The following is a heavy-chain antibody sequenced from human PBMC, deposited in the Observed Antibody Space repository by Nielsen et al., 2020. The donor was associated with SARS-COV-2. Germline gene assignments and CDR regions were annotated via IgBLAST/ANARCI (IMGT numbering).Heavy chain of an antibody. CDR2: IFYTGNT. Sequence: SETLSLTCTVSGGSISGYYWSWIRQPPGKGLEWIGCIFYTGNTYYNPSFQSRVTISVDTSQNQFSLKLSSATAADTALYYCARRSSGGYARRFFDYWGQGALVTVSS. CDR1: GGSISGYY. V-gene: IGHV4-59*01. J-gene: IGHJ4*02. D-gene: IGHD3-22*01. CDR3: ARRSSGGYARRFFDY.